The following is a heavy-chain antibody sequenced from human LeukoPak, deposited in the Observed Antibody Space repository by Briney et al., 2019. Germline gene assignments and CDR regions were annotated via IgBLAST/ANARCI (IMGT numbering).Heavy chain of an antibody. J-gene: IGHJ4*02. Sequence: PGGSLRLSCAASGFTFSSYGMHWVRQAPGKGLEWVAVIGYDGRNKYYADSVKGRFIISRDNSKNTLYLQMNSLRAEDTAVYYCAGNYGPYYFDYWGQGTLVTVSS. CDR2: IGYDGRNK. CDR1: GFTFSSYG. V-gene: IGHV3-33*01. CDR3: AGNYGPYYFDY. D-gene: IGHD3-10*01.